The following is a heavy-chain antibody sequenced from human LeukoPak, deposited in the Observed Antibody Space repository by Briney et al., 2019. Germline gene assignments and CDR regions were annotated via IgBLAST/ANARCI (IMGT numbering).Heavy chain of an antibody. CDR2: INPNSGGT. J-gene: IGHJ6*02. CDR1: GYTFTGYY. Sequence: ASVKVSCKASGYTFTGYYMHWVRQAPGQGLEWMGWINPNSGGTNYAQKFQGRVTMTRDTSISTAYMELSRLRSDDTAVYYCARGQTGCCSSTSCYTPLGMDVWGQGTTVTVSS. V-gene: IGHV1-2*02. D-gene: IGHD2-2*02. CDR3: ARGQTGCCSSTSCYTPLGMDV.